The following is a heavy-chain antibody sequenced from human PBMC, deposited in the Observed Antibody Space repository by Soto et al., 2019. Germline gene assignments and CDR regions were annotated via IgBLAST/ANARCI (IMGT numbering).Heavy chain of an antibody. D-gene: IGHD1-7*01. V-gene: IGHV4-59*01. CDR1: GGSISSYY. Sequence: SETLSLTCTVSGGSISSYYWSWIRQPPGKGLEWIGYIYYSGSTNYNPSLKSRVTISVDTSKNQFSLKLSSVTAADTAVYYCARVGLELPYYYYYMDVWGKGTTVTVSS. CDR3: ARVGLELPYYYYYMDV. J-gene: IGHJ6*03. CDR2: IYYSGST.